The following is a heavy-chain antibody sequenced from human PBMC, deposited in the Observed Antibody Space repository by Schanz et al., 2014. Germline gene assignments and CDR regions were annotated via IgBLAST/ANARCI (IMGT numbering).Heavy chain of an antibody. CDR2: IYYSGST. Sequence: QLQLQESGPGLVKPSETLSLTCTVSGGSISSSSYYWGWIRQPPGKGLEWIGSIYYSGSTYYNPPLKCRVTIPEDPSKNHFPRKRTSVTAADTAVYYCARHSGYYYYYGMDVWGQGTTVTVSS. J-gene: IGHJ6*02. CDR3: ARHSGYYYYYGMDV. CDR1: GGSISSSSYY. V-gene: IGHV4-39*01.